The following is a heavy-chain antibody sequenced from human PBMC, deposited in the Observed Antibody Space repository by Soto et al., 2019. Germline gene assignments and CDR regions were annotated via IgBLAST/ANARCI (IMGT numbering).Heavy chain of an antibody. CDR2: INHSGST. CDR3: ARVISGFTIFGVVIFNWFDP. Sequence: PXETLSLTCAVYGGSFSGYYWSWIRQPPGKGLEWIGEINHSGSTNYNPSLKSRVTISVDTSKNQFSLKLSSVTAADTAVYYCARVISGFTIFGVVIFNWFDPWGQGTLVTVSS. CDR1: GGSFSGYY. J-gene: IGHJ5*02. V-gene: IGHV4-34*01. D-gene: IGHD3-3*01.